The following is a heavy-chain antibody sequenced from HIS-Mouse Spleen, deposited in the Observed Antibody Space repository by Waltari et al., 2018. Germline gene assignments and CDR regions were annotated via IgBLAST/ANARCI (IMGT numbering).Heavy chain of an antibody. CDR2: ISYDGSNK. D-gene: IGHD1-26*01. CDR3: ARGISRIVGATPGAFDI. Sequence: QVQLVESGGGVVQPGRSLRLCCADSGFTFSSYAMHWVRQAPGKGLEWVAVISYDGSNKYYADSVKGRFTISRDNSKNTLYLQMNSLRAEDTAVYYCARGISRIVGATPGAFDIWGQGTMVTVSS. J-gene: IGHJ3*02. V-gene: IGHV3-30-3*01. CDR1: GFTFSSYA.